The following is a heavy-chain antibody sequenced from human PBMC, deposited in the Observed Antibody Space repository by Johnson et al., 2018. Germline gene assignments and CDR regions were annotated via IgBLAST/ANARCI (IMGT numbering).Heavy chain of an antibody. D-gene: IGHD3-22*01. J-gene: IGHJ6*04. CDR2: IKQDASEK. V-gene: IGHV3-7*01. Sequence: VQLVQCGGGLVQPGGSLRLSCAASGFTFSSSWMSWVRQAPGKGLEWVANIKQDASEKYSVDSVKGRFTIYRDNAKNSLNLQMNSLRAEDPAGYDLAKGGGSYYDSSGYYYAMDVWGKGTTVTVSS. CDR3: AKGGGSYYDSSGYYYAMDV. CDR1: GFTFSSSW.